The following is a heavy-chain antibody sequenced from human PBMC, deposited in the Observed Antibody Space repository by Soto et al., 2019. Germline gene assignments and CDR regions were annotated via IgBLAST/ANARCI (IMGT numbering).Heavy chain of an antibody. V-gene: IGHV1-69*06. J-gene: IGHJ6*02. Sequence: PVKLYCNGAVGTYSIDAISWVRQKPGQGLEWMGGIIPIFGTANYAQKFQGRVTITADKSTSTAYMELSSLRSEDTAVYYCARDPIAAADYYYSGMDVWGQGTTVPGSS. CDR2: IIPIFGTA. CDR1: VGTYSIDA. CDR3: ARDPIAAADYYYSGMDV. D-gene: IGHD6-13*01.